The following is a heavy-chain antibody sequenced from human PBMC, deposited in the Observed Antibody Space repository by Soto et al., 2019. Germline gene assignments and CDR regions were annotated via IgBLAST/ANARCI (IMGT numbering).Heavy chain of an antibody. CDR3: ARHGNQLLWSSFDN. V-gene: IGHV4-59*11. D-gene: IGHD2-2*01. CDR2: MYYSGST. Sequence: SETMSLTCTVSDGSISSHYWSWIRQSPGKGLEWIGYMYYSGSTNCSPSLKSRVTMSVDTSKNQFSLLLSSVTAADTAVYYCARHGNQLLWSSFDNWGQGALVTVSS. CDR1: DGSISSHY. J-gene: IGHJ4*02.